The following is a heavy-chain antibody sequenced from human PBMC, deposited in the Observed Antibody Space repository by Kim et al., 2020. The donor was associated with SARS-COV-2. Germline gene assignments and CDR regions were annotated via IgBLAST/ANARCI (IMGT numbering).Heavy chain of an antibody. V-gene: IGHV3-33*01. D-gene: IGHD6-13*01. Sequence: GGSLRLSCAASGFTFSSYGMHWVRQAPGKGLEWVAVIWYDGSNKYYADSVKGRFTISRDNSKNTLYLQMNSLRAEDTAVYYCARLAGRRNWFDPWGQGTLVTVSS. CDR3: ARLAGRRNWFDP. CDR2: IWYDGSNK. J-gene: IGHJ5*02. CDR1: GFTFSSYG.